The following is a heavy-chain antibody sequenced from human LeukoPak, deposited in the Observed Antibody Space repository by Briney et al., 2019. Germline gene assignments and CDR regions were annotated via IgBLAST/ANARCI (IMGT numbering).Heavy chain of an antibody. J-gene: IGHJ6*03. V-gene: IGHV3-30*01. CDR1: GFTFSDYT. CDR2: ISYDGSNT. CDR3: SRARALYGSSTSCLGGYMDV. D-gene: IGHD2-2*01. Sequence: GRSLRLSCAAPGFTFSDYTIHWVRQAPGKGLEWVALISYDGSNTYYADYVKGRFTISRDNTKNTLYLQMNTLRVEDTAVYYCSRARALYGSSTSCLGGYMDVWGKGTTVTVSS.